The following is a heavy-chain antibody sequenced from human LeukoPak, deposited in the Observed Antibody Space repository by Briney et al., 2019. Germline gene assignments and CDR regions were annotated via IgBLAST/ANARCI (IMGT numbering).Heavy chain of an antibody. Sequence: ASVKVSCTASGYTFTSYGISWVRQAPGQGLEWMGLINPSGGSTSYAQKFQGRVTMTRDMSTSTVYMELSSLRSEDTAVYYCASGVVVEKNDAFDIWGQGTMVTVSS. CDR3: ASGVVVEKNDAFDI. CDR1: GYTFTSYG. J-gene: IGHJ3*02. V-gene: IGHV1-46*01. CDR2: INPSGGST. D-gene: IGHD3-22*01.